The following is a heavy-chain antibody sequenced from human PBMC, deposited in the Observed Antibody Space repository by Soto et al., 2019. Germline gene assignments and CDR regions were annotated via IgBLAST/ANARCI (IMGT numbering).Heavy chain of an antibody. CDR3: ARALDRSGYSYYFDY. D-gene: IGHD3-22*01. Sequence: SETLSLTXTVSGGSISSGDYYWSWIRQPPGKGLEWIGYIYYSGSTYYNPSLKSRVTISVDTSKNQFSLKLSSVTAADTAVYYCARALDRSGYSYYFDYWGQGTLVTVS. J-gene: IGHJ4*02. V-gene: IGHV4-30-4*01. CDR2: IYYSGST. CDR1: GGSISSGDYY.